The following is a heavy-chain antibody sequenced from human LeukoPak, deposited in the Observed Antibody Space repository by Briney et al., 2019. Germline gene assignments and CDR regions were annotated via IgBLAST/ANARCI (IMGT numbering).Heavy chain of an antibody. V-gene: IGHV3-30-3*01. CDR3: ARDGLDAFDI. J-gene: IGHJ3*02. CDR2: ITYDGSNK. Sequence: GGSLRLSCAASGFTFSSYAMLWVRQAPGKGLEWVAFITYDGSNKYYADSVKGRFTISRDNSKNTLYLQMNSLRAEDTAVYYCARDGLDAFDIWGQGTMVTVSS. CDR1: GFTFSSYA.